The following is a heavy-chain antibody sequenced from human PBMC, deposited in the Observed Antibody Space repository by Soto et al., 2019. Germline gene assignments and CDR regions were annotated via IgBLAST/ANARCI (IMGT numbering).Heavy chain of an antibody. CDR3: ARDLALDYGDYGGFDY. CDR2: IYYSGTT. J-gene: IGHJ4*02. V-gene: IGHV4-30-4*01. Sequence: QVQLQESGPGLVKPSQTLSLICTVSGGYISSGDSYWNWIRQPPGKGLEWIGYIYYSGTTYYNPSLKSRVIISLDTSKNQFSLKVNSVTAADTAVYYCARDLALDYGDYGGFDYWGQGTLVTVSS. CDR1: GGYISSGDSY. D-gene: IGHD4-17*01.